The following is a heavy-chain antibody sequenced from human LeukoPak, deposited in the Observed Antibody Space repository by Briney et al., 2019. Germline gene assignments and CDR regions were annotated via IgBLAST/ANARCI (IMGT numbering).Heavy chain of an antibody. D-gene: IGHD1-26*01. CDR1: GYFINTGYY. V-gene: IGHV4-38-2*02. CDR3: ARDVSGATDFDY. CDR2: ISHSGST. J-gene: IGHJ4*02. Sequence: SETLSLTCDVSGYFINTGYYWGWIRQPPGKGLEWIASISHSGSTYYNPSLRSRVTISVDTSKNQFSLKVTSVTAADMAVYYCARDVSGATDFDYWGQGTLVTVSS.